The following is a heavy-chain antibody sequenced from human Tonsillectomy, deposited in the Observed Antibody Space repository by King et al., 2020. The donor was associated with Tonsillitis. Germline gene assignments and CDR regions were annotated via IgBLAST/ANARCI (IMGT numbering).Heavy chain of an antibody. CDR1: GFTFSNYA. CDR2: ISGSGGGT. V-gene: IGHV3-23*04. CDR3: AKGVHPAGIAISGLVITHPYCMDV. Sequence: QLVQSGGGLVQPGGSLRLSCAASGFTFSNYAMSWVRQAPGKGLEWVSGISGSGGGTYYADSVKGRFTISRDNSKNTLYLQMNSLRVEDTALYYCAKGVHPAGIAISGLVITHPYCMDVWGQGTTVTVSS. D-gene: IGHD3/OR15-3a*01. J-gene: IGHJ6*02.